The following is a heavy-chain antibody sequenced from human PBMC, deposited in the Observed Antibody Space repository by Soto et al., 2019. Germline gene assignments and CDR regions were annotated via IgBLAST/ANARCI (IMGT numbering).Heavy chain of an antibody. Sequence: QVQVMQSGAEVKKPGSSVKVSCKASGGIFTNYGISWVRQAPGQGLEWMGEIIPIFGTANYAQKFQGRVTITADKSTSTAYMEVSSLRSEDTAVYYCARQRPMALHYWGQGTLVTVSS. CDR1: GGIFTNYG. J-gene: IGHJ4*02. CDR2: IIPIFGTA. V-gene: IGHV1-69*06. D-gene: IGHD1-1*01. CDR3: ARQRPMALHY.